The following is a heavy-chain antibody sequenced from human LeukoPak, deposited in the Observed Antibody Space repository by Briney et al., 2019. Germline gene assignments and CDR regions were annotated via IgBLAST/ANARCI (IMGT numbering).Heavy chain of an antibody. J-gene: IGHJ4*02. Sequence: PGGSLRLSCAASGFTFSSYAMSWVRQAPGKGLEWVSAISGSGGSTYYADSVKGRFTISRDNSKNTLYLQMNSLRAEDTAVYYCAKAHSVPTVTALGYFDYWGQGILVTVSS. CDR1: GFTFSSYA. CDR3: AKAHSVPTVTALGYFDY. CDR2: ISGSGGST. V-gene: IGHV3-23*01. D-gene: IGHD4-17*01.